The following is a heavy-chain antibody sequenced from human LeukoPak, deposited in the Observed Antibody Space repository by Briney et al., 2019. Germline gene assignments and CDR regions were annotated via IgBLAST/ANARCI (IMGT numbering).Heavy chain of an antibody. CDR1: GYSFTTYW. D-gene: IGHD6-6*01. CDR3: ARPYTTSSFDAFDI. J-gene: IGHJ3*02. CDR2: IYPGDSDT. V-gene: IGHV5-51*01. Sequence: GAALQISCKGSGYSFTTYWIAWGRPMPGKGGEWRGIIYPGDSDTRYSPSFQGQVTISADKSISTAYLQWSSLKASDTAMYYCARPYTTSSFDAFDIWGQGTKVTVSS.